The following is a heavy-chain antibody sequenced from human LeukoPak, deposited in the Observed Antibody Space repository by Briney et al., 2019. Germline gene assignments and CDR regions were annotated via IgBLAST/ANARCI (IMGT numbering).Heavy chain of an antibody. CDR2: ISAYNGNT. Sequence: GASVKVSCKASVYTFTTYGISWVRQAPGQGLEWMGWISAYNGNTNYAQKFQGRVTMTTDTSTSTAYMELRSLRSDDTAVYYCTREIEYSRSPLFKYWGQGTLVTVSS. CDR1: VYTFTTYG. J-gene: IGHJ4*02. CDR3: TREIEYSRSPLFKY. V-gene: IGHV1-18*01. D-gene: IGHD2/OR15-2a*01.